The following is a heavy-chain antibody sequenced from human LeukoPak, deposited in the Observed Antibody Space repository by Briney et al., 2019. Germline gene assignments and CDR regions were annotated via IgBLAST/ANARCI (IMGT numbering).Heavy chain of an antibody. CDR2: ISSSGSYT. V-gene: IGHV3-11*05. J-gene: IGHJ4*02. CDR1: GFTFSDYY. D-gene: IGHD3-22*01. CDR3: ARGGRNYYDSSGYYFPVSDY. Sequence: GGSLRLSCAASGFTFSDYYMSWIRQAPGKGLEWVSYISSSGSYTNYADSVKGRFTISRDNAKNSLYLQMNSLRAEDTAVYYCARGGRNYYDSSGYYFPVSDYWGQGTLVTVSS.